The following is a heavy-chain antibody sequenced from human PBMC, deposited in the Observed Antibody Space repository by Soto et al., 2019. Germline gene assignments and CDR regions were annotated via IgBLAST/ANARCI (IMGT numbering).Heavy chain of an antibody. V-gene: IGHV1-18*04. CDR2: ISAYNGNT. CDR3: ARVRKYDSSGYYLSPLDY. Sequence: ASVKVSCKASGYTFTSYGISWVRQAPGQGLEWMGWISAYNGNTNYAQKLQGRVTMTTDTSTSTAYMELRSLRSDDTAVYYCARVRKYDSSGYYLSPLDYWGQGTLVTVPQ. CDR1: GYTFTSYG. D-gene: IGHD3-22*01. J-gene: IGHJ4*02.